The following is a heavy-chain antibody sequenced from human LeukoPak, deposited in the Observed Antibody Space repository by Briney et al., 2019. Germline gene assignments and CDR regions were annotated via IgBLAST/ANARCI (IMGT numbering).Heavy chain of an antibody. CDR2: MSPNSGDT. V-gene: IGHV1-8*01. D-gene: IGHD7-27*01. Sequence: ASVNVSCKASGYTFTSYGFNWVRQATGQRPEWMGWMSPNSGDTGYAQKFQDRVTMTRNTSISTAYMELSSLRSDDTAVYYCARGPPNWGYDYWGPGTLVTVSS. CDR3: ARGPPNWGYDY. CDR1: GYTFTSYG. J-gene: IGHJ4*02.